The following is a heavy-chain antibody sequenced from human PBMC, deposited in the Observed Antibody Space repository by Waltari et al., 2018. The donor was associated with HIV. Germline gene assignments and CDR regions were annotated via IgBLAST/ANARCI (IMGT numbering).Heavy chain of an antibody. CDR3: ARVLKGDDSSGYYSFDY. CDR1: GGSISSYY. D-gene: IGHD3-22*01. Sequence: QVQLQESGPGLVKPSETLSLTCTVSGGSISSYYWSWIRQPPGKGLEWIGYIYYSGSNNYNPSLKSRVTISVDTSKNQFSLKLSSVTAADTAVYYCARVLKGDDSSGYYSFDYWGQGTLVTVSS. J-gene: IGHJ4*02. CDR2: IYYSGSN. V-gene: IGHV4-59*01.